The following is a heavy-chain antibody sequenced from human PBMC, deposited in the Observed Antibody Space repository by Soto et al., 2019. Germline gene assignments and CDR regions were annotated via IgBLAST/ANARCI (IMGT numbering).Heavy chain of an antibody. CDR1: GFTFSSYA. CDR3: ARHNAGLHDYGDYAAMDYYYYYMDV. J-gene: IGHJ6*03. D-gene: IGHD4-17*01. V-gene: IGHV3-53*04. CDR2: IYSGGST. Sequence: GGSLRLSCAASGFTFSSYATSWVRQAPGKGLEWVSVIYSGGSTYYADSVKGRFTISRHNSKNTLYLQMNSLRAEDTAVYYCARHNAGLHDYGDYAAMDYYYYYMDVWGKGTTVTVSS.